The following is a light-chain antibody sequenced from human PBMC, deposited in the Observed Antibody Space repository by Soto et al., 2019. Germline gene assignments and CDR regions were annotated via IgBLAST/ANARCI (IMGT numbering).Light chain of an antibody. J-gene: IGKJ4*01. Sequence: IVLTQSPATLSLSPGERATLSCRASQSISSHLAWYQQKPGQAPRLLMYDASNLPTGILARFSGSGSGTEFTLTISSLEPEDFAVYYCQQRSSWPLTFGGGTKVEIK. CDR3: QQRSSWPLT. CDR2: DAS. V-gene: IGKV3-11*01. CDR1: QSISSH.